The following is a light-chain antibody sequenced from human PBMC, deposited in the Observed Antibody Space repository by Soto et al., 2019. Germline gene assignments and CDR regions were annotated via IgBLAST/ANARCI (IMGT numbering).Light chain of an antibody. CDR1: QSISSY. Sequence: DIQMTQSPSSLSASVGDRVTITCRASQSISSYLNWYQQMPGKAPKLLIYAASSLQSGVPSRFSGSGSETDFTLTSSSLQPEDFATYYCQQSYSTPRTFGQGTKLEIK. J-gene: IGKJ2*01. CDR2: AAS. V-gene: IGKV1-39*01. CDR3: QQSYSTPRT.